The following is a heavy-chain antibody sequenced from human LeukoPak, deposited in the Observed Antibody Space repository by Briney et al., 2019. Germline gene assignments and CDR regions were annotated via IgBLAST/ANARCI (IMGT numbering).Heavy chain of an antibody. CDR2: IYYSGST. D-gene: IGHD6-13*01. CDR3: ARDRDIAAAGIDY. J-gene: IGHJ4*02. V-gene: IGHV4-39*02. Sequence: SETLSLTCTVSGGSISSSSYYWGWIRQPPGKGLEWIGSIYYSGSTYYNPSLKSRVTISVDTSKNQFSLQLNSVTPEDTAVYYCARDRDIAAAGIDYWGQGTLVTVSS. CDR1: GGSISSSSYY.